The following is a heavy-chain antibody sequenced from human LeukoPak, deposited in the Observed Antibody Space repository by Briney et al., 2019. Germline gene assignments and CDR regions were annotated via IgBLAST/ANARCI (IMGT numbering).Heavy chain of an antibody. V-gene: IGHV4-59*01. CDR3: ARGGIAAADPLDC. CDR2: IYYTGST. Sequence: SETLSLTCTVSGDSISSYYWTWIRQPPGKGLEWIGYIYYTGSTNYNPSLKSRVTISVDTSKNQFSLRLSSVTAADTAVYYCARGGIAAADPLDCWGQGTLVTVSS. CDR1: GDSISSYY. J-gene: IGHJ4*02. D-gene: IGHD6-13*01.